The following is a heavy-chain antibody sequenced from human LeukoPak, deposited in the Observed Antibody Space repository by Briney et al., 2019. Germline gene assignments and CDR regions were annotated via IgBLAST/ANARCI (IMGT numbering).Heavy chain of an antibody. J-gene: IGHJ5*02. D-gene: IGHD3-10*01. CDR1: GFTFSSYA. V-gene: IGHV3-30*04. Sequence: PGGSLRLSCAASGFTFSSYAMHWVRQAPGKGLEWVAVISYDGSNKYYADSVKGRFTISRDNSKNTLYLQMNSLRAEDTAVYYCARGTQSGGDWFDPWGQGTLVTVSS. CDR3: ARGTQSGGDWFDP. CDR2: ISYDGSNK.